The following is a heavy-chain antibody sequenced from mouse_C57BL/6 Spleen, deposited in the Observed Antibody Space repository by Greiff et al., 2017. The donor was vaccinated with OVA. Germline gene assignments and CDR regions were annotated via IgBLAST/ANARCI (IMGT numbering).Heavy chain of an antibody. D-gene: IGHD4-1*01. CDR3: ARERTGTY. V-gene: IGHV1-50*01. CDR1: GYTFTSYW. J-gene: IGHJ3*01. Sequence: VKLQQPGAELVKPGASVKLSCKASGYTFTSYWMQWVKQRPGQGLEWIGEIDPSDSYTNYNQKFKGKATLTVDTSSSTAYMQLSSLTSEDSAVYYCARERTGTYWGQGTLVTVSA. CDR2: IDPSDSYT.